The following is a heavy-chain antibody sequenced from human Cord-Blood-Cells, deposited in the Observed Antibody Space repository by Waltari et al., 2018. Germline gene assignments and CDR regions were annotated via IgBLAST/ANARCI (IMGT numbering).Heavy chain of an antibody. Sequence: QVQLVQSGAEVKKPGASVKVSCKASGYTFTGYYMHWVRQAPGQGLEWMGWINPNRGGTNYAQKFQGWVTMTRDTSISTAYMELSRLRSDDTAVYYCARGWDYGDYGYFDYWGQGTLVTVSS. CDR1: GYTFTGYY. CDR3: ARGWDYGDYGYFDY. V-gene: IGHV1-2*04. D-gene: IGHD4-17*01. CDR2: INPNRGGT. J-gene: IGHJ4*02.